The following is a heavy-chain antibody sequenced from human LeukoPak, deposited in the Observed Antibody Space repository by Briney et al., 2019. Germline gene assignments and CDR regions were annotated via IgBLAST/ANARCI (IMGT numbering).Heavy chain of an antibody. J-gene: IGHJ4*02. Sequence: ASVKVSCKASGYTFTSYYVHWVRQAPGQGLEWMGKINPINPSGGSTSYAQKFQGRVTMTRDTSTSTVYMELSSLRSDDTAVYYCARENSEITMVREPTKDEHYFDYWGQGTLVTVSS. CDR1: GYTFTSYY. CDR3: ARENSEITMVREPTKDEHYFDY. V-gene: IGHV1-46*01. CDR2: INPINPSGGST. D-gene: IGHD3-10*01.